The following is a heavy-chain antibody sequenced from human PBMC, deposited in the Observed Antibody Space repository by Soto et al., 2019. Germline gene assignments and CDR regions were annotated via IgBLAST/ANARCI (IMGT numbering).Heavy chain of an antibody. CDR2: ISWNSGSI. CDR3: AKVGYSSGWYYFDY. J-gene: IGHJ4*02. D-gene: IGHD6-19*01. V-gene: IGHV3-9*01. CDR1: GFTFDDYA. Sequence: GGSLRLSCAASGFTFDDYAMHWVRQAPGKGLEWVSGISWNSGSIGYADSVKGRFTISRDNAKNSLYLQMNSLRAEDTALYYCAKVGYSSGWYYFDYWGQGTLVTVSS.